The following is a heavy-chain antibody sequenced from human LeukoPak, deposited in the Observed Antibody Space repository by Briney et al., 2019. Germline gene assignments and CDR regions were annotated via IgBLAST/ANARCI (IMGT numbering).Heavy chain of an antibody. CDR3: ANRGLGYYYMDV. CDR1: RFPFSTYA. D-gene: IGHD5-12*01. CDR2: ISVSCCST. V-gene: IGHV3-23*01. Sequence: GGSLRLSCAPSRFPFSTYARTWVRHAPGKGLEWFSSISVSCCSTYYSDPAKGRLTISTDNSKNTLYLQMNSLRVEDTAVSYCANRGLGYYYMDVWGKGNTVTVSS. J-gene: IGHJ6*03.